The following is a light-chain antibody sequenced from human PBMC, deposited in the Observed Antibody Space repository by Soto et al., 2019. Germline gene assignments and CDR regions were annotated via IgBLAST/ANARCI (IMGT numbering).Light chain of an antibody. J-gene: IGLJ2*01. CDR2: EET. V-gene: IGLV2-23*01. Sequence: QSVLTQPASMSESPGQSITISCTGTTSDVGSYDLVSWYQQHPGKAPKLMIYEETKRPSGVSNRFSGSKSGNTASLTISGLQAEDEADYYCCSYTGSGTLVFGGGTKVTVL. CDR1: TSDVGSYDL. CDR3: CSYTGSGTLV.